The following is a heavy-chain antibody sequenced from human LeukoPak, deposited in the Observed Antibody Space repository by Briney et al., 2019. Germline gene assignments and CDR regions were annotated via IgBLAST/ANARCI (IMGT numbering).Heavy chain of an antibody. CDR1: GGSIRSYY. D-gene: IGHD2-21*01. CDR3: ARGAYPDAFDI. V-gene: IGHV4-59*01. J-gene: IGHJ3*02. CDR2: IYYSGST. Sequence: PSETLSLTCTVSGGSIRSYYWSWIRQPPGKGLEWIGYIYYSGSTNYNPSLKSRVTISVDTSKNQFSLKLSSVTAADTAVYYCARGAYPDAFDIWGQGTMVTVSS.